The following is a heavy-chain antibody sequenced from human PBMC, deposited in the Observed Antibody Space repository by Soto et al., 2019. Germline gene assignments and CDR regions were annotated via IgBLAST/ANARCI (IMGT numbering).Heavy chain of an antibody. V-gene: IGHV1-69*12. D-gene: IGHD2-2*01. CDR3: ATVMGDILLVPAPSRRNWFDP. CDR2: IIPIFGTA. CDR1: GGTFSSYA. Sequence: QVQLVQSGAEVKKPGSSVKVSCKASGGTFSSYAISWVRQAPGQGLEWMGGIIPIFGTANYAQKFQGRVTITADESTSKAYMGLSSLRSEDTAVNYCATVMGDILLVPAPSRRNWFDPWGQGTLVTVSS. J-gene: IGHJ5*02.